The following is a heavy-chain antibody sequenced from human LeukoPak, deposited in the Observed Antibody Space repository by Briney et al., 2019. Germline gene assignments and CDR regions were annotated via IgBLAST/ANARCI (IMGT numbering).Heavy chain of an antibody. D-gene: IGHD6-19*01. CDR2: IRYDESNK. CDR3: ATMQWLEGVDWFDP. V-gene: IGHV3-30*02. CDR1: GFIFSNYG. Sequence: GGSLRLSCAASGFIFSNYGMHWVRQAPGKGLEWVAFIRYDESNKFYADSVKGRFTISRDNSKDTLFLQMNSLRAEDTAVYYCATMQWLEGVDWFDPWGQGTLVTVSS. J-gene: IGHJ5*02.